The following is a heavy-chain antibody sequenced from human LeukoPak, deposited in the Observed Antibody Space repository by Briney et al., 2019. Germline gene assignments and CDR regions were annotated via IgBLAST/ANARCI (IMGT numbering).Heavy chain of an antibody. D-gene: IGHD2-2*01. CDR1: GFTFSSYW. J-gene: IGHJ3*02. V-gene: IGHV3-7*01. Sequence: GGSLRLSCAASGFTFSSYWMSWVRQAPGKGLEWVANIKQDGSEQYYVDSVKGRFTISRDNAKNSLYLQMNSLRAEDTAVYYCARVSGCSSTSCYHDAFDIWGQGTMVTVSS. CDR3: ARVSGCSSTSCYHDAFDI. CDR2: IKQDGSEQ.